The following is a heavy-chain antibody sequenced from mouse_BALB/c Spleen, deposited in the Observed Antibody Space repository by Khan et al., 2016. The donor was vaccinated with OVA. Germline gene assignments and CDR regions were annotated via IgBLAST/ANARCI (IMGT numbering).Heavy chain of an antibody. CDR1: GDSITSGY. J-gene: IGHJ3*01. CDR2: ILYSGST. CDR3: ARSTYRYAFAY. V-gene: IGHV3-8*02. D-gene: IGHD2-14*01. Sequence: EVELVESGPSLVKPSQTLSLTCSVTGDSITSGYWCWIRKFPGNKLEYMGYILYSGSTYYNPSHNSRISITRHTSQNQYYLQLNSVTTEDTATYYCARSTYRYAFAYWGQGTLVTVSA.